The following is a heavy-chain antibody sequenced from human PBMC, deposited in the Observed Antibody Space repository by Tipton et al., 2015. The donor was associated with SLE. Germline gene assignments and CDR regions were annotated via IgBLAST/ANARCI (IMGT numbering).Heavy chain of an antibody. CDR3: ARVRPPLSIFGVVKGTDYYYMDV. CDR2: INHSGST. Sequence: TLSLTCVAYGGSFSGYYWSWIRQPPGKGLEWIGEINHSGSTNYNPSLKSRVTISVDTSKNQFSLKLSSVTAADTAVYYCARVRPPLSIFGVVKGTDYYYMDVWGKGTTVTVPS. V-gene: IGHV4-34*01. D-gene: IGHD3-3*01. J-gene: IGHJ6*03. CDR1: GGSFSGYY.